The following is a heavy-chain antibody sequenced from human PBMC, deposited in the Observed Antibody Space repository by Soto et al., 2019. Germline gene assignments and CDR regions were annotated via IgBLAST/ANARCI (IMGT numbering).Heavy chain of an antibody. CDR2: IYYSGST. Sequence: SETLSLTCTVSGDSIRSYYWTWIRQPPGKGLELIGYIYYSGSTRYNPSLKSRVTISVDMSKNQFSLKLSSVIAADTAVYYCARAYGGFDNGLDVWGQGTAVTVSS. J-gene: IGHJ6*02. CDR1: GDSIRSYY. CDR3: ARAYGGFDNGLDV. D-gene: IGHD5-12*01. V-gene: IGHV4-59*01.